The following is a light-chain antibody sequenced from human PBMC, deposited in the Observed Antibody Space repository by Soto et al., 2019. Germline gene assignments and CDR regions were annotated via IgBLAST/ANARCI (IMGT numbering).Light chain of an antibody. CDR3: QVWDSSSEWV. J-gene: IGLJ3*02. Sequence: VLSQPPSVSVAPGQTARITCGGNNIGTKSVHWYQQKPGQAPVLVVFNDSDRPSGIPERFSGSNSGDTATTATLTISRVEAGDEDDYYCQVWDSSSEWVFGGGTKLTVL. CDR1: NIGTKS. CDR2: NDS. V-gene: IGLV3-21*02.